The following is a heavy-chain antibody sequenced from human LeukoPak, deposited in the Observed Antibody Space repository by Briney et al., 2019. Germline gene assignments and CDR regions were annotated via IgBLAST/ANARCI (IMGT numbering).Heavy chain of an antibody. J-gene: IGHJ4*02. CDR3: AKRGSFVSSNNGVLFDY. CDR2: VSGDTTMT. Sequence: PGGSLRLSCAASGFTFSTYAISWVRQPPGKGLEWVSTVSGDTTMTKYADSVRGRFTISRDNSKNTAYLQMNTLRVEDTAIYYCAKRGSFVSSNNGVLFDYWGQGILVTVSS. V-gene: IGHV3-23*01. D-gene: IGHD3-3*02. CDR1: GFTFSTYA.